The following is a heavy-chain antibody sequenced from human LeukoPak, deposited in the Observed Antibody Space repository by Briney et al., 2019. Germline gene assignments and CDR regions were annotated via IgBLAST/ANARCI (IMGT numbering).Heavy chain of an antibody. D-gene: IGHD6-13*01. CDR2: IANDGRDK. J-gene: IGHJ4*02. CDR3: AKDMKIKAAGYYFDY. V-gene: IGHV3-30*18. Sequence: GRSLRLSCAASGFTFSDYGMHWVRQAPGKGLEWVAVIANDGRDKKYADSMRGRFTISRDNSKNTVYLQMNSLRAEDTAVFYCAKDMKIKAAGYYFDYWGQGTLVTVSS. CDR1: GFTFSDYG.